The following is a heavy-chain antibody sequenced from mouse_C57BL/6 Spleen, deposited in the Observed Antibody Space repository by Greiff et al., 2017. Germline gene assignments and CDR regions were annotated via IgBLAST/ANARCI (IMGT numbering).Heavy chain of an antibody. CDR1: GYAFSSSW. V-gene: IGHV1-82*01. D-gene: IGHD2-5*01. CDR3: ARENYYSNYGYAMDY. CDR2: IYPGDGDT. Sequence: QVQLQQSGPELVKPGASVKISCKASGYAFSSSWMNWVKQRPGKGLEWIGRIYPGDGDTNYNGKFKGKATLTADKSSSTAYMQLSSLTSEDSAVYFCARENYYSNYGYAMDYWGQGTSVTVSS. J-gene: IGHJ4*01.